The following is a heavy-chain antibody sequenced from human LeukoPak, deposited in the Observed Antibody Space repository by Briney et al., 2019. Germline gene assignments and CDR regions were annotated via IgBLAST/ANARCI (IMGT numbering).Heavy chain of an antibody. D-gene: IGHD3-22*01. CDR1: GFTFSTYE. CDR3: VVITWDY. Sequence: PGGSLRLSCAASGFTFSTYEMNWVRQAPGKGQEWVSYISSSGSTIYYADSVKGRFTISRDNAENSLYLQMNSLRAEDTAIYYCVVITWDYWGQGTLVTVSS. J-gene: IGHJ4*02. CDR2: ISSSGSTI. V-gene: IGHV3-48*03.